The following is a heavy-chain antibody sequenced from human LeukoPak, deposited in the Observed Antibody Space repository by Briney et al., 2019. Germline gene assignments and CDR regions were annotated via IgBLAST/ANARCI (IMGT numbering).Heavy chain of an antibody. CDR3: ARYYYDSVGNAFGI. V-gene: IGHV4-4*09. J-gene: IGHJ3*02. CDR1: GGSISSYY. Sequence: SETLSLTCTVSGGSISSYYWSWIRQPPGKGLEWIGYIYTSGSTNYNPSLKSRVTISVDTSKNQFSLKLSSVTAADTAVYYCARYYYDSVGNAFGIWGQGTMVTVSS. D-gene: IGHD3-22*01. CDR2: IYTSGST.